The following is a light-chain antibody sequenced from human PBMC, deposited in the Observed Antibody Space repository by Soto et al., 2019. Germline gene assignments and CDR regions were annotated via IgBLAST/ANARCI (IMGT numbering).Light chain of an antibody. V-gene: IGKV3-15*01. CDR2: GAS. CDR1: QSVGSN. Sequence: KQSPSTLSASIGERVTISCRARQSVGSNLAWYQQKPGQAPRLLIYGASTRDTGIPARFSGSGSETEFTLTISSLQAEDFAIYFCQQNYNSLTWTFGQGTNVAI. CDR3: QQNYNSLTWT. J-gene: IGKJ1*01.